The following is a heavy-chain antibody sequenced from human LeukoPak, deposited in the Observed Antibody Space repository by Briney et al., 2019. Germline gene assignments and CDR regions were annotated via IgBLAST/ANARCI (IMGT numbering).Heavy chain of an antibody. Sequence: PGGSLRLSCAASGFTFSSYSMNWVRQAPGKGLEWVSYISSSSSTIYYADSVKGRFTISRDNAKNSLYLQMNSLRAEDTAVYYCARDKSYPPLDYWGQGTLVTVSS. CDR3: ARDKSYPPLDY. D-gene: IGHD1-26*01. V-gene: IGHV3-48*01. J-gene: IGHJ4*02. CDR2: ISSSSSTI. CDR1: GFTFSSYS.